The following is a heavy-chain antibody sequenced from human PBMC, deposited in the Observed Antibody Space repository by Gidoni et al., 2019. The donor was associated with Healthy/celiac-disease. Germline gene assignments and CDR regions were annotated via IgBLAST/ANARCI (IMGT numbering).Heavy chain of an antibody. J-gene: IGHJ4*02. CDR3: ARVPLRVRVPEHNFDY. D-gene: IGHD3-10*01. CDR1: GYTFTGYY. CDR2: INPNSGGT. Sequence: QVQLVQSGAAVKKPGASVKVSCKASGYTFTGYYMHWVRQAPGQGLEWMGRINPNSGGTNYAQKFQGRVTMTRDTSISTAYMELSRLRSDDTAVYYCARVPLRVRVPEHNFDYWGQGTLVTVSS. V-gene: IGHV1-2*06.